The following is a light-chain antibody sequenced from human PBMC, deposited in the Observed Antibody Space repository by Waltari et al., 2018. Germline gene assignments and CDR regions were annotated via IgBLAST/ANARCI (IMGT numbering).Light chain of an antibody. CDR1: SGSVFTTYY. J-gene: IGLJ3*02. Sequence: QTVVTQEPSFSVSPGGTVTLTCALSSGSVFTTYYPSWYQQTPGQAPRTLIFRTNTRSSGVPDRFSGAILDNKAALTITGAQADDESDYYCVLYMGSGIWVFGGGTKLTVL. V-gene: IGLV8-61*01. CDR3: VLYMGSGIWV. CDR2: RTN.